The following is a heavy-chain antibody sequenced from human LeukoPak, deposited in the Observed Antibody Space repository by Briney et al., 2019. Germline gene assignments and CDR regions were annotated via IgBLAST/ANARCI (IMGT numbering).Heavy chain of an antibody. D-gene: IGHD2-15*01. Sequence: GGSLRLSCAASGFTVSSNYMSWARQAPGKGLEWVSVIYSGGSTYYADSVKGRFTISRHNSKNTLYLQMNSLRAEDTAVYYCARVKLLSLDYWGQGTLVTVSS. CDR2: IYSGGST. J-gene: IGHJ4*02. CDR1: GFTVSSNY. V-gene: IGHV3-53*04. CDR3: ARVKLLSLDY.